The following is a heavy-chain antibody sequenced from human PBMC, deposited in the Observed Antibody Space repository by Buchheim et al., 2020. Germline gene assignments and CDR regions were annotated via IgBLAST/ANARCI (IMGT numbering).Heavy chain of an antibody. CDR3: ARPSVAARPGREYNWFDP. D-gene: IGHD6-6*01. V-gene: IGHV1-2*02. CDR1: GYTFTGYY. CDR2: INPNSGGP. Sequence: QVQLVQSGAEVKKPGASVKVSCKASGYTFTGYYMHWVRQAPGQGLEWMGWINPNSGGPNYAQKFQGRVTMTRDTSISPAYMELSRLRSDDTAVYYCARPSVAARPGREYNWFDPWGQGTL. J-gene: IGHJ5*02.